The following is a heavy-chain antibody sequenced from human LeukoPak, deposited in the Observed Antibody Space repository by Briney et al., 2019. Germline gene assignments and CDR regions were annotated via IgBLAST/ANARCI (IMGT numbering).Heavy chain of an antibody. CDR2: INPNSGGT. CDR3: ARDSLSSYYDSSGPVAFDI. Sequence: ASVKVSCKASGYTFTGYYMHWVRQAPGQGREWMGWINPNSGGTNYAQKFQGRVTMTRDTSISTAYMELSRLRSDDTAVYYCARDSLSSYYDSSGPVAFDIWGQGTMVSVSS. D-gene: IGHD3-22*01. CDR1: GYTFTGYY. J-gene: IGHJ3*02. V-gene: IGHV1-2*02.